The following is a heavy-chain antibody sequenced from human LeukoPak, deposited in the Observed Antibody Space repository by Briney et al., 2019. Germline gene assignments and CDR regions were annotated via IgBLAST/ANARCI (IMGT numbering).Heavy chain of an antibody. Sequence: ASVKVSCKASGYTFTGYYMHWVRQAPGQGLEWMGWINPNSGGTNYAQKLQGRVTMTTDTPTSTAYMELRSLRSDDTAVYYCARDPTDYGSGTRYYYYYMDVWGKGTTVTVSS. V-gene: IGHV1-2*02. CDR1: GYTFTGYY. CDR2: INPNSGGT. J-gene: IGHJ6*03. D-gene: IGHD3-10*01. CDR3: ARDPTDYGSGTRYYYYYMDV.